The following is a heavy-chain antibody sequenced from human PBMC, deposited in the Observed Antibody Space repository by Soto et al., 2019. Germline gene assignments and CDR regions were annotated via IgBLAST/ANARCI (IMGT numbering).Heavy chain of an antibody. Sequence: SLTCSVSGGSISSVVHYWTWIRQQPGKGLEWIGYIYYSGSTDYNPSLKSRVTISVDRSKNQFSLNLSSVTAADTAIYYCARESGGYDSSTRYGLDVWGQGPTVTVSS. D-gene: IGHD6-25*01. CDR3: ARESGGYDSSTRYGLDV. CDR2: IYYSGST. V-gene: IGHV4-31*03. CDR1: GGSISSVVHY. J-gene: IGHJ6*02.